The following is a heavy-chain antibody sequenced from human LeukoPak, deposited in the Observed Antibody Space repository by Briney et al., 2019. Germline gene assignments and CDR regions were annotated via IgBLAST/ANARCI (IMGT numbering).Heavy chain of an antibody. J-gene: IGHJ5*01. CDR1: GYKFGNYW. D-gene: IGHD3-3*01. CDR2: IYGDDFDT. Sequence: ESLKISCQTSGYKFGNYWIGWVRQKPGQGLEWMGIIYGDDFDTRYSPSFQGHVTISADKSETTAYLQWQSLEASDTGIYYCARSEWLLPRGGFDFWGQGTRVRGSS. CDR3: ARSEWLLPRGGFDF. V-gene: IGHV5-51*01.